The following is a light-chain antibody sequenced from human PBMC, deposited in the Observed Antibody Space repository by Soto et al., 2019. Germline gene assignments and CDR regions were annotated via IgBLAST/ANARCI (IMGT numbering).Light chain of an antibody. V-gene: IGKV1-5*03. CDR2: KAS. CDR1: QSISSW. CDR3: QQYNSLPT. J-gene: IGKJ1*01. Sequence: DIQMTQSPSTLSASVGDRVTITCRASQSISSWLAWYQQKPGKAPKLLIYKASSLESGVPSRVSGSGSGTELTLTISSLAPDDFATYYCQQYNSLPTFGQGTKVDIK.